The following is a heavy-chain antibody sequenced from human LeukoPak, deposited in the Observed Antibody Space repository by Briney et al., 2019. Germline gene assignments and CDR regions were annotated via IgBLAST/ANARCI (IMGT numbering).Heavy chain of an antibody. CDR3: ARGRIGGWTDY. CDR2: IKTDGRST. D-gene: IGHD6-19*01. V-gene: IGHV3-74*01. CDR1: GFTFSDHW. Sequence: PGGSLRLSCAASGFTFSDHWMHWVRQAPGKGLVWVSRIKTDGRSTNYADSVKGRFTISRDNAKTTLYLQMNSLRAEDTAVYYCARGRIGGWTDYWGQGTLVTVSS. J-gene: IGHJ4*02.